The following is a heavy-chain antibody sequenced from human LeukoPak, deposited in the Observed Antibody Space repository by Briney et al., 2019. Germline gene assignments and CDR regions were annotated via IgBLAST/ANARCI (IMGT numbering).Heavy chain of an antibody. J-gene: IGHJ4*02. V-gene: IGHV1-18*01. D-gene: IGHD1-26*01. CDR1: GYTSTSYG. CDR3: ARASIVGARGDFDY. CDR2: ISAYNGNT. Sequence: ASVKVSCKASGYTSTSYGISWVRQAPGQGLEWMGCISAYNGNTNYAQKLQGRVTMTTDTSTSTAYMELRSLRSDDTAVYYCARASIVGARGDFDYWGQGTLVTVSS.